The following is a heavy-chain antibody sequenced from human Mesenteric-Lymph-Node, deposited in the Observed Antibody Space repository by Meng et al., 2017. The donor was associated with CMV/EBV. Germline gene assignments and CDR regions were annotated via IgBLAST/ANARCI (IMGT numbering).Heavy chain of an antibody. V-gene: IGHV4-39*07. Sequence: SGGAISSSSYYWGWSRQPPGKGLEWIGSIYYSGSTYYNPSLKSRVTISVDTSKNQFSLKLSSVTAADTAVYYCARGRLRFLENWFDPWGQGTLVTVSS. D-gene: IGHD3-3*01. CDR2: IYYSGST. CDR3: ARGRLRFLENWFDP. J-gene: IGHJ5*02. CDR1: GGAISSSSYY.